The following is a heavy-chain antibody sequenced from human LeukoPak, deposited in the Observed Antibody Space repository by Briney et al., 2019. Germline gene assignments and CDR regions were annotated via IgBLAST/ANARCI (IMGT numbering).Heavy chain of an antibody. D-gene: IGHD2-2*01. J-gene: IGHJ5*02. CDR1: GGSIISYS. Sequence: PSETLSLTCSVSGGSIISYSWSWIRQPPGKGLEWIGYIYYSGSTNYNPSLKSRVTISVDTSKNQFSLKLSSVTAADTAVYYCARALSPPLGYCSSTSCYADWFDPWGQGTLVTVSS. CDR2: IYYSGST. CDR3: ARALSPPLGYCSSTSCYADWFDP. V-gene: IGHV4-59*01.